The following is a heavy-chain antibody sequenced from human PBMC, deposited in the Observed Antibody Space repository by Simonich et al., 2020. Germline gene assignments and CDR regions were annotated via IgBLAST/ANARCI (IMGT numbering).Heavy chain of an antibody. CDR1: GGSISSSSYY. D-gene: IGHD6-13*01. J-gene: IGHJ3*02. Sequence: QLQLQESGPGLVKPSETLSLTCTVSGGSISSSSYYWGWVRQPPGKGLEWIGSIYYSGRTYYHPTLKSRVTISVDTSKNQFSLKLSSVTAADTAVYYCARHAGFAFDIWGQGTMVTVSS. CDR3: ARHAGFAFDI. V-gene: IGHV4-39*01. CDR2: IYYSGRT.